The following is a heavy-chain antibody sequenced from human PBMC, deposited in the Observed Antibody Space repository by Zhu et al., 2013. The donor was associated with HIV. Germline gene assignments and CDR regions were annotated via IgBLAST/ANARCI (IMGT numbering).Heavy chain of an antibody. CDR3: ARTASPWLPEGGYFDY. Sequence: QDQLVQSGAEMKKPGASVKVSCKTSGYVFTSFGISWVRQAPGQRLEWMGGIIPIFGTANYAQKFQGRVTMTTDTSTSTAYMELRSLRSDDTAVYYCARTASPWLPEGGYFDYWGQGTLVTVSS. J-gene: IGHJ4*02. CDR2: IIPIFGTA. CDR1: GYVFTSFG. D-gene: IGHD3-22*01. V-gene: IGHV1-18*01.